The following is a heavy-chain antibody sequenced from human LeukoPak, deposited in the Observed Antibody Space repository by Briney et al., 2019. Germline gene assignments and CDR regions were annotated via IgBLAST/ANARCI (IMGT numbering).Heavy chain of an antibody. CDR2: IRSDGSDT. Sequence: PGGSLRLSCAASGFTFSDTWMHWVRQAPGKGLVWVSRIRSDGSDTRYAESVKGRFTISRDNAKNTLYLQMNSLRAEDTAVYYCARPSLNTGSYFDYWGQGILVSVSS. J-gene: IGHJ4*02. D-gene: IGHD1-26*01. V-gene: IGHV3-74*01. CDR3: ARPSLNTGSYFDY. CDR1: GFTFSDTW.